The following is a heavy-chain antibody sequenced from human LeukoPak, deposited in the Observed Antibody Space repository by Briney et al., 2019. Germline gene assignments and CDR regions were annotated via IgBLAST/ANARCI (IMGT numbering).Heavy chain of an antibody. D-gene: IGHD3-22*01. CDR2: INPSGGST. V-gene: IGHV1-46*01. Sequence: ASVKVSCKASGYTFTSYYMHWVRQAPGQGLEWMGIINPSGGSTSYAQKFQGRVTVTRDTSTSTVYMELSSLRSEDTAVYYCASTPRYYDSSGYYLDYWGQGTLVTVSS. CDR3: ASTPRYYDSSGYYLDY. CDR1: GYTFTSYY. J-gene: IGHJ4*02.